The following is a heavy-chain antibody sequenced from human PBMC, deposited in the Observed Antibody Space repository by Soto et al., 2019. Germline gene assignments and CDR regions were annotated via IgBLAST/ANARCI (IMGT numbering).Heavy chain of an antibody. CDR1: GLTFSNYA. CDR2: ISYDGSNK. J-gene: IGHJ3*02. D-gene: IGHD3-3*01. V-gene: IGHV3-30-3*01. Sequence: PGGSLRLSCAASGLTFSNYAMHWVRQAPGKGLEWVAVISYDGSNKYYVDSVKGRFTISRDNSKNTLYLQMNSLRADDTAVYYCSRDVGKGGSGYYIGAFEIWGQGTMVTVSS. CDR3: SRDVGKGGSGYYIGAFEI.